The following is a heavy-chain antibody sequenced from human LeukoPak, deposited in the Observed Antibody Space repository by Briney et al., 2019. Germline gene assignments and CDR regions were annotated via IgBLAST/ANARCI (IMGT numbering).Heavy chain of an antibody. CDR1: GGSISSGSYY. D-gene: IGHD6-13*01. Sequence: SETLSLTCTVSGGSISSGSYYWSWIRQPAGKGLEWIGRIYTSGSTNYNPSLKSRVTISVDTSKNQFSLKLSSVTAADTAVYYCARDIGSSWFAREIFQNYYYYYYMDVWGKGTTVTVSS. V-gene: IGHV4-61*02. J-gene: IGHJ6*03. CDR2: IYTSGST. CDR3: ARDIGSSWFAREIFQNYYYYYYMDV.